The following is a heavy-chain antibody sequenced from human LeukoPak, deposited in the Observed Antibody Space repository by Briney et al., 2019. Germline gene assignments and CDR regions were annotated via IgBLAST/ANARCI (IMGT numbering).Heavy chain of an antibody. V-gene: IGHV3-21*05. Sequence: GGSLRLSCAASGFAFSDYSMNWVRQAPGKGLEWVANTRGSGSGMGSGNYYAGSVKGRFTISRDNAKNSLYLQMSSLRAEDTAVYSCGRFGYVAGIDLWGQGTLVTVSS. CDR2: TRGSGSGM. CDR3: GRFGYVAGIDL. D-gene: IGHD6-19*01. CDR1: GFAFSDYS. J-gene: IGHJ4*02.